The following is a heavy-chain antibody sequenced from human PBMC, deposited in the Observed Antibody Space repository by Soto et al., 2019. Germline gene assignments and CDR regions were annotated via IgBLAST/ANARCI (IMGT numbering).Heavy chain of an antibody. D-gene: IGHD2-15*01. Sequence: ASVKVSCKASGYTFSSYGISWVRQAPGQGLEWMGWISAYNGNTNYAQKLQGRVTMITDTSTSTAYMELRSLRSDDTAVYYCARTVDVVVVAATQDYYYYYMDVWGKGTTVTVSS. V-gene: IGHV1-18*01. CDR3: ARTVDVVVVAATQDYYYYYMDV. CDR1: GYTFSSYG. J-gene: IGHJ6*03. CDR2: ISAYNGNT.